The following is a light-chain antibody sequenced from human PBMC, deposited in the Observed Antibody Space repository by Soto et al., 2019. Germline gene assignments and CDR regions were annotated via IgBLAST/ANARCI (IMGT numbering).Light chain of an antibody. CDR3: SSYTRSSTYV. V-gene: IGLV2-14*01. Sequence: QSALTQPASVSGSPGQSITISSTGTSSDFGGYNYVSWFQQHPGKAPKLMIYEVSHRPSGVSNRFSGSKSGNTASLTISGLQAEDEADYYCSSYTRSSTYVFGTGTKLTVL. J-gene: IGLJ1*01. CDR2: EVS. CDR1: SSDFGGYNY.